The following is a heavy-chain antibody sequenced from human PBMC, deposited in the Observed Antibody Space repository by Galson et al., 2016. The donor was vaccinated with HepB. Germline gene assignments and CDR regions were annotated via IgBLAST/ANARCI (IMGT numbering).Heavy chain of an antibody. Sequence: SLKVSCEASGFTFSSYGMHWVRQAPGKGLEWVAVIWYDGSNKYYADSAKGRFTISRDNSKNTLYRQMNSLRAEDTAVYYCARDTKGRVEVVVAANYYYYYGMDVWGQGTTVTVSS. CDR3: ARDTKGRVEVVVAANYYYYYGMDV. CDR1: GFTFSSYG. J-gene: IGHJ6*02. CDR2: IWYDGSNK. D-gene: IGHD2-15*01. V-gene: IGHV3-33*08.